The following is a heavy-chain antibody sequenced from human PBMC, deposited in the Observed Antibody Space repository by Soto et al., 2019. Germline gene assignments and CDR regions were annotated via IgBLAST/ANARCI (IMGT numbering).Heavy chain of an antibody. J-gene: IGHJ4*02. CDR2: LSGSGGTT. CDR3: AKQRAGCGSGSDTYFFDF. D-gene: IGHD3-10*01. CDR1: GFTFSTYA. Sequence: EVQLLESGGGLVQPGGSLRLSCSTSGFTFSTYAMNWVRQAPGKGLEWVSALSGSGGTTYYADSVRGRFTISRDNSKNTLFLQMDSLRDEDTALYYCAKQRAGCGSGSDTYFFDFWGRGTLVTVSS. V-gene: IGHV3-23*01.